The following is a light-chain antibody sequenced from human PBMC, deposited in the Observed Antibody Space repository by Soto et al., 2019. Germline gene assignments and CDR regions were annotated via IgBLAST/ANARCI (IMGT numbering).Light chain of an antibody. J-gene: IGKJ4*01. V-gene: IGKV1-39*01. CDR3: QQSYGTPRT. CDR2: AAS. CDR1: LSISNY. Sequence: DMEMTQSPSSLSASVGDRVTITCRASLSISNYLNWYQHKPGKVPKLLIYAASSLQSGVPTRFSGSGSGTDFTLTINSLQPEDFATYYCQQSYGTPRTFGGGTKIEIK.